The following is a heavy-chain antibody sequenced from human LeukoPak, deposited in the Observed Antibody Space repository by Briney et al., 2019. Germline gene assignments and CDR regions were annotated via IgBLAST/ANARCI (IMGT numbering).Heavy chain of an antibody. Sequence: SVKVSCKASGGTFSSYAFSWVRQAPGQGLEWMGGIIPIVGTTNYAQMFQGRVTITADESTSTAYMELSSLRSEDTAVYYCARDLRAYDSSGYYFDYWGQGTLVTVSS. CDR1: GGTFSSYA. D-gene: IGHD3-22*01. V-gene: IGHV1-69*13. J-gene: IGHJ4*02. CDR2: IIPIVGTT. CDR3: ARDLRAYDSSGYYFDY.